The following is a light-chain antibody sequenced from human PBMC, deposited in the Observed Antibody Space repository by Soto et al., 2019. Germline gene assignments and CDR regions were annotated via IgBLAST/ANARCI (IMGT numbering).Light chain of an antibody. CDR3: QAYDSSLSGYV. V-gene: IGLV1-40*01. Sequence: QSVLTQPPSVSGAPGQRVTISCTGSSSNIGANYDVHWYQQVPETAPKLLIYGNSNRASGVPDRFSGSKSGTSASLAITGLQAEDEADYYCQAYDSSLSGYVFGTGTKLTVL. CDR2: GNS. J-gene: IGLJ1*01. CDR1: SSNIGANYD.